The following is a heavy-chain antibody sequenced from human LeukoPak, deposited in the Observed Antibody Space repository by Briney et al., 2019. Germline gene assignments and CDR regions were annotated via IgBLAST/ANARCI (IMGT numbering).Heavy chain of an antibody. CDR2: IRYDGTSK. D-gene: IGHD1-26*01. CDR1: GFTFSSSG. Sequence: GGSLRLSCAASGFTFSSSGMHWVRQAPGKGLEWVAFIRYDGTSKYYADSVKGRFTISRGNSKNTVYLQMNSLRAEDTAVYYCAKGTRGSYSDYWGQGTLVTVSS. J-gene: IGHJ4*02. V-gene: IGHV3-30*02. CDR3: AKGTRGSYSDY.